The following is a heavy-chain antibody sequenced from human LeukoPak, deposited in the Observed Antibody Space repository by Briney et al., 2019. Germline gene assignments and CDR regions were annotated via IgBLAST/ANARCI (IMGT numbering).Heavy chain of an antibody. J-gene: IGHJ4*02. CDR1: GYTFTGYY. CDR2: INPNSGGT. Sequence: GASVKVPCKASGYTFTGYYMHWVRQAPGQGLEWMGWINPNSGGTNYAQKFQGRVTMTRDTSISTAYMELSRLRSDDTAVSYCARDPLLGYYDSSDYSWGQGTLVTVSS. V-gene: IGHV1-2*02. CDR3: ARDPLLGYYDSSDYS. D-gene: IGHD3-22*01.